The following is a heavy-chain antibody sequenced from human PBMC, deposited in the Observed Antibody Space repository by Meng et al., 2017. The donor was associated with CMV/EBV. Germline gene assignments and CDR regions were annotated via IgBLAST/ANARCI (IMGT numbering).Heavy chain of an antibody. V-gene: IGHV1-69*05. CDR3: ARDIRGRSRHIYYGMDV. J-gene: IGHJ6*02. Sequence: SVKVSCKASGGTFSCYAINWVRQAPGQGLEWMGGIIPNSGTANYAQKFQGRVTITTDESTSTAYMELSRLRSEDTAVYYCARDIRGRSRHIYYGMDVWGQGTTVTVSS. CDR2: IIPNSGTA. CDR1: GGTFSCYA. D-gene: IGHD6-13*01.